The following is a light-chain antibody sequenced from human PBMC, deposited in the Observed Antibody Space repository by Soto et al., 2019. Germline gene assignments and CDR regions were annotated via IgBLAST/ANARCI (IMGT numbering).Light chain of an antibody. J-gene: IGKJ1*01. CDR1: QTISTL. V-gene: IGKV1-5*03. CDR3: QQYSTYPWT. CDR2: KAS. Sequence: DIQMTQSPSTLSASVGDRVTITCRASQTISTLLAWYQQRPGKAPNLLIYKASSLESGVPSRLSGSRSGTEFTLTISSLQPDDFATYFCQQYSTYPWTFGQGTKVEV.